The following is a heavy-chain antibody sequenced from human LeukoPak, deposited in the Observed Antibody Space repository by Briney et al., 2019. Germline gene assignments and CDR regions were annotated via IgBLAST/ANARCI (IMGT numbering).Heavy chain of an antibody. V-gene: IGHV3-13*01. Sequence: PGGSLRLSCAASGFTFSSYDMHWVRQATGKDLEWVSAIGTAGDTYYPGSVKGRFTISRENAKNSLYLQMNSLRAGDTAVYYCARVFGPSGMDVWGQGTTVTVSS. CDR3: ARVFGPSGMDV. D-gene: IGHD3-16*01. CDR1: GFTFSSYD. CDR2: IGTAGDT. J-gene: IGHJ6*02.